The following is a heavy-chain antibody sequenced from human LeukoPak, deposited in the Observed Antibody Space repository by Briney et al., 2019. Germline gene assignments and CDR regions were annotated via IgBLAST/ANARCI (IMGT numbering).Heavy chain of an antibody. Sequence: GGSLRLSCAASGFTFSTYAMTWVRQAPGKGLEWVSAISGSGGSTYYADSVKGRFTISRDISKNTLYLQMNSLRAEDTAVYYCAKDRAAYGSGSYYDYWGQGTLVTVSS. J-gene: IGHJ4*02. CDR2: ISGSGGST. D-gene: IGHD3-10*01. CDR3: AKDRAAYGSGSYYDY. CDR1: GFTFSTYA. V-gene: IGHV3-23*01.